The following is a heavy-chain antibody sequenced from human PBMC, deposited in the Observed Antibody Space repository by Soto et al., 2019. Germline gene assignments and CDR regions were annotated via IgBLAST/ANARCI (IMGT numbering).Heavy chain of an antibody. J-gene: IGHJ5*02. CDR1: GGSISSGDYY. D-gene: IGHD6-6*01. CDR3: ARERPDGARLDP. Sequence: QVQLQESGPGLVKPSQTLSLTCTVSGGSISSGDYYWSWIRQPPGKGLEWIGYIYYCGSTYYNPSLKSRVTISVATSKNQFSLKLSSVTAADTAVYYCARERPDGARLDPWGQGTLVTASS. CDR2: IYYCGST. V-gene: IGHV4-30-4*01.